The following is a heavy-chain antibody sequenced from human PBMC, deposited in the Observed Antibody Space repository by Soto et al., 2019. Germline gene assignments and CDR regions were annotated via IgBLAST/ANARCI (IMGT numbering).Heavy chain of an antibody. J-gene: IGHJ4*02. V-gene: IGHV4-4*02. CDR2: IYQSGST. CDR1: GGAISSSKW. D-gene: IGHD6-13*01. CDR3: ARASATIAAAAIFDY. Sequence: QVQLQESGPGLVKPSGTLSLTCAVSGGAISSSKWWSWVRQPPGNGLEWIGEIYQSGSTNYNPSLESRVRMSVDKSRNQFSLKLTSVSAADTAVYYCARASATIAAAAIFDYWGQGTLVTVSS.